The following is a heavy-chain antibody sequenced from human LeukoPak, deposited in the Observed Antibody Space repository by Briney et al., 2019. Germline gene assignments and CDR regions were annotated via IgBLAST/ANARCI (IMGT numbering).Heavy chain of an antibody. Sequence: SETLSLTCTVSGGSISSGVYYWSWIRQHPGKGLEWIGYIYYSGSTYYNPSLKSRVTISVDTSKNQFSLKLSSVTAADTAVYYCARAGRPGYLFDYWGQGTLVTVSS. V-gene: IGHV4-31*03. CDR3: ARAGRPGYLFDY. CDR2: IYYSGST. J-gene: IGHJ4*02. CDR1: GGSISSGVYY. D-gene: IGHD2-15*01.